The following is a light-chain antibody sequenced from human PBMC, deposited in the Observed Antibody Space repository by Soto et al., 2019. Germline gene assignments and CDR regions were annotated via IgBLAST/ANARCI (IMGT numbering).Light chain of an antibody. CDR2: DAS. V-gene: IGKV1-5*01. Sequence: DIQMTQSPSTLSASVGDRVTITCRASQSISIWLAWYQQKPGQAPKILIYDASILKSGVPSRFSGSGSGTEFTLTISSLQPDDFATYYCQQYKTYWTFGPGTKVDIK. CDR1: QSISIW. CDR3: QQYKTYWT. J-gene: IGKJ1*01.